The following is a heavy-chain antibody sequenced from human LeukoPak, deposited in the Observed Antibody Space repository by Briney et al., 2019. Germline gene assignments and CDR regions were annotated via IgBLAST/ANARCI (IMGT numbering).Heavy chain of an antibody. CDR1: GFTFSSYA. CDR2: ISYDGSNK. CDR3: ARDSPSGGSHDY. J-gene: IGHJ4*02. V-gene: IGHV3-30*04. Sequence: GGSLRLSCAASGFTFSSYAMHWVRQAPGKGLEWVAVISYDGSNKYYADSVKGRFTISRDNSKNTLYLQMNSLRAEDTAVHYCARDSPSGGSHDYWGQGTLVTVSS. D-gene: IGHD2-15*01.